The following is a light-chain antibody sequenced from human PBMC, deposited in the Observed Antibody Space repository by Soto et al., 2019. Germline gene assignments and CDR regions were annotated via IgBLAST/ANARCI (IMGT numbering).Light chain of an antibody. V-gene: IGKV3-15*01. CDR2: GAS. CDR1: QSVSSN. J-gene: IGKJ2*01. Sequence: EIVMTQSPATLTVSPGERATVSCRASQSVSSNLAWYQQKPGQAPRLLIYGASTRATGIPARFSGSGSGTEFTLTNGSLQSEHFAVYYCQQYNNWPRTFGQGTKLEI. CDR3: QQYNNWPRT.